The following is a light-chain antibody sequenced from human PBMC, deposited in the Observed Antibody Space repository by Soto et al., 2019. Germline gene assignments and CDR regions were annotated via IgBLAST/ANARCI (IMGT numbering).Light chain of an antibody. CDR3: AAWDDSLVV. Sequence: QSVLTQPPSASGTPGQRVTISCSGSSSNIGSNTVNWYQQLPGTAPKLLIYSNNQRPSGVPDRFSGSKYGTSASLAISGLQSEDEADYYCAAWDDSLVVFGGGTKRTVL. CDR2: SNN. J-gene: IGLJ2*01. V-gene: IGLV1-44*01. CDR1: SSNIGSNT.